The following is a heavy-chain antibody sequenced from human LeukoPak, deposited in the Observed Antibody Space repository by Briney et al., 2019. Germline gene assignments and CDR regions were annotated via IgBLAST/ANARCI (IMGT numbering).Heavy chain of an antibody. CDR1: GGPISTYY. CDR2: VYYSGGT. D-gene: IGHD1-26*01. CDR3: ARDPSGSFFNWFDP. J-gene: IGHJ5*02. Sequence: PSGTLSLTCTVSGGPISTYYWSWIRQPPGKGLEWIGYVYYSGGTNYNPSLKSRVTMSVDTSKNQFSLKLRSVTAADTAVYYCARDPSGSFFNWFDPWGQGTLVTVSS. V-gene: IGHV4-59*01.